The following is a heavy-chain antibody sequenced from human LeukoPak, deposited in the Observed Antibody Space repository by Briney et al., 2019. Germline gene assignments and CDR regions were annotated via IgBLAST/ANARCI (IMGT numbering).Heavy chain of an antibody. CDR1: GFTFSSYT. V-gene: IGHV3-48*02. D-gene: IGHD5-24*01. J-gene: IGHJ4*02. Sequence: GGSLRLSCAASGFTFSSYTMNWVRQAPGKWLEWLSYISSIGTTIYYADSVKGRFTISRDNAKNSLYLQMNSLRDEDTAVYYCARDGYNYRSFDYWGQGTLVTVSS. CDR3: ARDGYNYRSFDY. CDR2: ISSIGTTI.